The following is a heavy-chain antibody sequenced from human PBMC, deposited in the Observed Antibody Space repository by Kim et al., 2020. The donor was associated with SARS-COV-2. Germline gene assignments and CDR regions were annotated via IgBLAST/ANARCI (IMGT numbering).Heavy chain of an antibody. CDR3: AKDYTDWYGGHLDY. CDR2: ISYDGRSK. J-gene: IGHJ4*02. Sequence: LSLTCAASGFSFSSYGMHWVRQAPGKGLEWVAVISYDGRSKYYADSVKGRFTISRDNSKNTLNLRMNSLRAEDTAVYYCAKDYTDWYGGHLDYWGQG. V-gene: IGHV3-30*18. D-gene: IGHD3-9*01. CDR1: GFSFSSYG.